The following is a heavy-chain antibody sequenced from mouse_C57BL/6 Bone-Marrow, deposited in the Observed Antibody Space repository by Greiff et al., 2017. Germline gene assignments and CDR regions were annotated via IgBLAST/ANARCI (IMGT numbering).Heavy chain of an antibody. CDR2: IFPGSGST. D-gene: IGHD2-5*01. Sequence: LQESGPELVKPGASVKISCKASGYTFTDYYINWVKQRPGQGLEWIGWIFPGSGSTYYNEKFKGKATLTVDKSSSTAYMLLSSLTSEDSAVYFCARSRYSNYDYFDYWGQGTTLTVSS. CDR3: ARSRYSNYDYFDY. CDR1: GYTFTDYY. J-gene: IGHJ2*01. V-gene: IGHV1-75*01.